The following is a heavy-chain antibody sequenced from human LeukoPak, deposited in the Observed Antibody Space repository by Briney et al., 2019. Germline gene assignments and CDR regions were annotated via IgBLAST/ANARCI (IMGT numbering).Heavy chain of an antibody. D-gene: IGHD3-16*02. CDR2: IIPIFGTA. Sequence: GASVKVSCKASGGTFSIYAISWVRQAPGQGLEWMGGIIPIFGTANYAQKFQGRVTITADESTSTAYMELSSLRSEDTAVYYCARDPYDYVWGSYRPEGGLYWGQGTLVTVSS. CDR1: GGTFSIYA. V-gene: IGHV1-69*13. CDR3: ARDPYDYVWGSYRPEGGLY. J-gene: IGHJ4*02.